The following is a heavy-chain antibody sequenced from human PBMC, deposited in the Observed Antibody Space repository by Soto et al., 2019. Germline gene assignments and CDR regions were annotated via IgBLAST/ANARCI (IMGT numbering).Heavy chain of an antibody. CDR1: GFTFSSYA. J-gene: IGHJ6*02. V-gene: IGHV3-23*01. CDR3: AKDMQTYYDFWSGSQNYGMDV. CDR2: ISGSGGST. D-gene: IGHD3-3*01. Sequence: PGGSLTLSCAASGFTFSSYAMSWVRQAPGKGLKWVSAISGSGGSTYYADSVKGRFTISRDNSKNTLYLQMNSLRAEDTAVYYCAKDMQTYYDFWSGSQNYGMDVWGQGTTVTVSS.